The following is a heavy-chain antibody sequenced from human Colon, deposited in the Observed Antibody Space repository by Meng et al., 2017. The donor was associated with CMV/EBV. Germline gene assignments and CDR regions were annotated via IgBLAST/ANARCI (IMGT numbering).Heavy chain of an antibody. J-gene: IGHJ4*02. CDR2: IDPNTGDT. D-gene: IGHD5-24*01. V-gene: IGHV1-2*04. CDR1: GYTFSNYY. Sequence: SGYTFSNYYIHWVRLAPGQGLEWMGWIDPNTGDTKFAVKFQGWVTLTSNTSISTAYMELSRLKSDDTAVYYCTRGTGYNYGSGYLDYWGQGTLVTVSS. CDR3: TRGTGYNYGSGYLDY.